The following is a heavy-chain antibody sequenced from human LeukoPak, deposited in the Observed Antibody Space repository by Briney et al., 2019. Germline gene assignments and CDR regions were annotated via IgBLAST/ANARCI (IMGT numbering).Heavy chain of an antibody. CDR2: IYPGDSDT. J-gene: IGHJ3*02. D-gene: IGHD7-27*01. Sequence: GASMKFSCQSSGFSFTSYWLGWGRQIPGQGVEWMGIIYPGDSDTRNSPYFEGQVTISAHMSITTTHVPWSRTNASHSALQFCARCGDAGSDAFDIWGQGTLVTVSS. CDR1: GFSFTSYW. V-gene: IGHV5-51*01. CDR3: ARCGDAGSDAFDI.